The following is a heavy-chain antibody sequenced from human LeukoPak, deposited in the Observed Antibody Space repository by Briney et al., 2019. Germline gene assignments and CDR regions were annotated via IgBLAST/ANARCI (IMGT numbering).Heavy chain of an antibody. Sequence: GGSLRLSCAASGFAFSSYWMSWVRQAPGKGLEGVAHIKKDGSEKYYVDSVKGRFTISRDNAKNSLYLQMNSLRAEDTAVYYCARDLYRIVVVPHYFDYWGQGTLVTVSS. J-gene: IGHJ4*02. CDR3: ARDLYRIVVVPHYFDY. CDR1: GFAFSSYW. V-gene: IGHV3-7*01. D-gene: IGHD3-22*01. CDR2: IKKDGSEK.